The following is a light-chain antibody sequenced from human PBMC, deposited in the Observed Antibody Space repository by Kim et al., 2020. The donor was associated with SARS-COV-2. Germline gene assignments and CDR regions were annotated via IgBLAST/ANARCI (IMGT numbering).Light chain of an antibody. CDR3: QQYDNRPYT. CDR1: QDISNY. J-gene: IGKJ2*01. Sequence: DIQMTQSPSSLSASVGDRVTITCQASQDISNYLNWYQQKPGKAPKLLIYDASNLETGVPSRFSGSGSGTDFTFTISSLQPEDIATYYCQQYDNRPYTFGQGTKLE. V-gene: IGKV1-33*01. CDR2: DAS.